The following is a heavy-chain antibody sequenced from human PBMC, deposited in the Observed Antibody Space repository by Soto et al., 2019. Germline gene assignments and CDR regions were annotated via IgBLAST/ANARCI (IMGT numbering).Heavy chain of an antibody. CDR3: ARYMYAGLSHFYDP. CDR1: GVSVTSHH. V-gene: IGHV4-59*02. Sequence: SETLSLTCFVSGVSVTSHHWSWILQFPWQGLQWIAYTSYTGNTNYNPSLQSRVTISLDTSKNQLSLKLTSMTAADTAVYYWARYMYAGLSHFYDPWGKG. D-gene: IGHD2-8*01. J-gene: IGHJ6*03. CDR2: TSYTGNT.